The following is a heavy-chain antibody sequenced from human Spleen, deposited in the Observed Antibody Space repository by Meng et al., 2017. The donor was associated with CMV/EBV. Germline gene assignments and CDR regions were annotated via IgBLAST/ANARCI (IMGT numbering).Heavy chain of an antibody. V-gene: IGHV3-NL1*01. J-gene: IGHJ4*02. CDR3: AKAHRDGYNRPFDY. Sequence: GGSLRLSCAASGFTFSNYGMHWVRQAPGKGLEWVSVIYSGGSTYYADSVKGRFTISRDNSKNTLYLQMNSLRAEDTAVYYCAKAHRDGYNRPFDYWGQGTLVTVSS. CDR2: IYSGGST. CDR1: GFTFSNYG. D-gene: IGHD5-24*01.